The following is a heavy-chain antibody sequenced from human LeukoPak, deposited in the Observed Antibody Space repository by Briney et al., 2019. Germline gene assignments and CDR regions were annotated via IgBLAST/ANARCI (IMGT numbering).Heavy chain of an antibody. J-gene: IGHJ6*03. CDR1: GGSISSYY. CDR3: AGDDILTGYAYYMDV. D-gene: IGHD3-9*01. V-gene: IGHV4-4*07. Sequence: SETLSLTCTVSGGSISSYYWSWIRQPAGKGLEWIGRIYTSGSTNYNPSLKSRVTMSVDTSKNQFSLKLSSVTAADTAVYYCAGDDILTGYAYYMDVWGKGTTVTISS. CDR2: IYTSGST.